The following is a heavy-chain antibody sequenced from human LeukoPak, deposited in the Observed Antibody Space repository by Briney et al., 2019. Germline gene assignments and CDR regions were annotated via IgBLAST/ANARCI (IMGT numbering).Heavy chain of an antibody. CDR3: ATGYSYGSGSYQGHYYYMDV. CDR1: GYTLTELS. V-gene: IGHV1-24*01. Sequence: ASVKVSCKVSGYTLTELSMHWLRQAPGKGLEWMGGFDPEDGETIYAQKFQGRVTMTEDTSTDTAYMELSSLRSEDTAVYYCATGYSYGSGSYQGHYYYMDVWGKGTTVTVSS. D-gene: IGHD3-10*01. CDR2: FDPEDGET. J-gene: IGHJ6*03.